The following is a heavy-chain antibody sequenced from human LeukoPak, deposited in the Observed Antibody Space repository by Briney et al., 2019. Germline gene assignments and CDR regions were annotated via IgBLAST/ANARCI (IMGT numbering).Heavy chain of an antibody. V-gene: IGHV4-59*08. D-gene: IGHD4-17*01. CDR2: VYYSGSP. CDR3: ARGEDDYGEYYFDY. CDR1: GDSISNYF. Sequence: PSETLSLTCTVSGDSISNYFWGWIRQPPGKGLEGIGYVYYSGSPNFNPSLKSRVTMSLNTSKNQFSLKLRSVTAADTAVYYCARGEDDYGEYYFDYWGQGTLVTVSS. J-gene: IGHJ4*02.